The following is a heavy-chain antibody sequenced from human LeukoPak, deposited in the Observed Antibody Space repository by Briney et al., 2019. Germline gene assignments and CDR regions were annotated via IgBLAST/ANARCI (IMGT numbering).Heavy chain of an antibody. CDR3: ARVSTMVRGVITYYYYYGMDV. V-gene: IGHV1-8*01. D-gene: IGHD3-10*01. Sequence: GASVKVSFTASGYTFTSYDINWVRQATGQGLEWMGWMNPNSGNTGYAQKFQGRVTMTRNTSISTAYMELSSLRSEDTAVYYCARVSTMVRGVITYYYYYGMDVWGQGTTVTVSS. CDR2: MNPNSGNT. J-gene: IGHJ6*02. CDR1: GYTFTSYD.